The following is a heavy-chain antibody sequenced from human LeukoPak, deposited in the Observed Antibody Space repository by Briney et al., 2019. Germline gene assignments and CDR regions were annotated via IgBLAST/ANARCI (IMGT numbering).Heavy chain of an antibody. D-gene: IGHD1-26*01. Sequence: SETLSLTCTISGGSISTYYWSWIRQPPGKGLEWIGYIHYSGSTNYNPSLKSRVTISVDTPKNQFSLKLSSVTAADTAVYYCARLRKVDGSFHWGQGTLVTVSS. V-gene: IGHV4-59*08. CDR2: IHYSGST. CDR3: ARLRKVDGSFH. J-gene: IGHJ4*02. CDR1: GGSISTYY.